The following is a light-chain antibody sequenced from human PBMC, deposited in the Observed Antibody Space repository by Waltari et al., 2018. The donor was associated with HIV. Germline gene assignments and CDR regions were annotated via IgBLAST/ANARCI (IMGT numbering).Light chain of an antibody. Sequence: QSALTQPASVSGSPGHSITISCTGTSNDVGGYKYVSWYQQHPGKAPKVVIYEVRNRPSGVSNRFSGSKSGNTASLTISGLQAEDEADYYCSSYASTSTRVFGGGTKLTVL. CDR3: SSYASTSTRV. CDR1: SNDVGGYKY. J-gene: IGLJ3*02. CDR2: EVR. V-gene: IGLV2-14*01.